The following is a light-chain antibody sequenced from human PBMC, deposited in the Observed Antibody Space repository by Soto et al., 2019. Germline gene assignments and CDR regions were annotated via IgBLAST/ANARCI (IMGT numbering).Light chain of an antibody. V-gene: IGLV2-14*01. J-gene: IGLJ2*01. CDR1: SSDVGGYNY. CDR3: SSYTSSSTLVV. Sequence: QYALTQPASVSGSPGQSITISCTGTSSDVGGYNYVSWYQQHPGKAPKLMIYDVSNRPSGVSNRFSGSKSGNTASLTISGLQSEDEADYYCSSYTSSSTLVVLGGGTKLTVL. CDR2: DVS.